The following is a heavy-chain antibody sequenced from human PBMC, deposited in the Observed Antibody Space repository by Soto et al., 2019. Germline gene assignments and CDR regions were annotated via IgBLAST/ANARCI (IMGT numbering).Heavy chain of an antibody. CDR2: IWYDGSNK. D-gene: IGHD4-17*01. J-gene: IGHJ4*02. V-gene: IGHV3-33*01. Sequence: GGSLRLSCAASGFTFSSYGMHWVRQAPGKGLEWVAVIWYDGSNKYYADSVKGRFTISRDNSKNTLYLQMNSLRAEDTAVYYCARDRENYGDYVAYYFDYWGQGTLVTVSS. CDR1: GFTFSSYG. CDR3: ARDRENYGDYVAYYFDY.